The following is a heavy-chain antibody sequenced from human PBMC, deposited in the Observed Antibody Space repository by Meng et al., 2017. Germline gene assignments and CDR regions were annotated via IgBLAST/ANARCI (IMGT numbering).Heavy chain of an antibody. D-gene: IGHD2-15*01. CDR3: ARTQAGRGWFDP. Sequence: SVKVSCKASGGTFSSYAISWVRQAPGQGLEWMGGIIPIFGAANCAQKFQGRVTITADESTSTAYMELSSLRSEDTAVYYCARTQAGRGWFDPWGQGTLVTVSS. CDR1: GGTFSSYA. CDR2: IIPIFGAA. V-gene: IGHV1-69*13. J-gene: IGHJ5*02.